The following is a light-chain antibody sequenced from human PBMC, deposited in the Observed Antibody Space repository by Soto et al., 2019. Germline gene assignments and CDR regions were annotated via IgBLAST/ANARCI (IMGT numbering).Light chain of an antibody. CDR3: SSYTTSSTHWV. J-gene: IGLJ3*02. CDR2: EVS. CDR1: SSDVGGYNY. Sequence: QSALTQPASVSGSPGQSITISCTGTSSDVGGYNYVSWYQQHPGKAPKLMIYEVSNRPSGVSNRFSGSKSDNTASLTISGLQAEDEADYYCSSYTTSSTHWVFGGGTNLTVL. V-gene: IGLV2-14*01.